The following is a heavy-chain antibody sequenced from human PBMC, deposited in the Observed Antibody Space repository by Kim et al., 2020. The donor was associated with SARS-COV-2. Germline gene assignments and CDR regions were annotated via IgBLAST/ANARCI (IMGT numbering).Heavy chain of an antibody. Sequence: GGSLRLSCAASGFTFSSYGMHWVRQAPGKGLGWVAVISYDGSNKYYADSVKGRFTISRDNSKNTLYLQMNSLRAEDTAVYYCAIPKRRWLQSGGMDVWGQGTTVPVPS. V-gene: IGHV3-33*05. J-gene: IGHJ6*02. CDR3: AIPKRRWLQSGGMDV. CDR2: ISYDGSNK. CDR1: GFTFSSYG. D-gene: IGHD5-12*01.